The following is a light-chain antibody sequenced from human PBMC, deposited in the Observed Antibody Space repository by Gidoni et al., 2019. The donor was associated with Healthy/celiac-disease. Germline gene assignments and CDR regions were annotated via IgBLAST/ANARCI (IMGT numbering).Light chain of an antibody. CDR1: SLRSYY. Sequence: SSELTPDPAVSVALGQTVRITCQGDSLRSYYASWYQQKPRQAPVLVIYGKNNRPSGIPDRFSGSSSGNTASLTITGAQAEDEADYYCNSRDSSGNHLVFGGGTKLTVL. CDR3: NSRDSSGNHLV. CDR2: GKN. J-gene: IGLJ2*01. V-gene: IGLV3-19*01.